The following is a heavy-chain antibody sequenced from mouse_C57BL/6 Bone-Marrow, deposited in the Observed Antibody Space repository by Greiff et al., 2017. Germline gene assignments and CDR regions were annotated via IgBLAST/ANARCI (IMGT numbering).Heavy chain of an antibody. Sequence: QVQLQQPGAELVRPGTSVKLSCKASGYTFTSYWMHWVKQRPGQGLEWIGVIDPSDSYTNYNQKFKGKATLTVDTSSSTAYMQLSSLTSEDSAVYYCARERSYYSNYDFDYWGQGTTLTVSS. CDR2: IDPSDSYT. CDR1: GYTFTSYW. D-gene: IGHD2-5*01. CDR3: ARERSYYSNYDFDY. J-gene: IGHJ2*01. V-gene: IGHV1-59*01.